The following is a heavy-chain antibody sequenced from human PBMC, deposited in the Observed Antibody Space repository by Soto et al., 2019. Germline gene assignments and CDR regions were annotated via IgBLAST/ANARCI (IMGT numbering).Heavy chain of an antibody. CDR1: VVSISSYY. D-gene: IGHD6-13*01. J-gene: IGHJ6*01. V-gene: IGHV4-4*07. CDR2: IYTSGST. Sequence: SETLSLTCTFSVVSISSYYWSCIRHPAGKGLEWIGRIYTSGSTNYNPSLKSRVTMSVDTSKNQFSLKLSSVTAADTAVYYCARESSRWYVGGMEVWGQGTTVTVSS. CDR3: ARESSRWYVGGMEV.